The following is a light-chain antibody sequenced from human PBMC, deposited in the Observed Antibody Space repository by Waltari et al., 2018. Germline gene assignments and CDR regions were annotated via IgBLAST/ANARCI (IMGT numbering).Light chain of an antibody. V-gene: IGLV2-23*02. CDR3: CSYAGAYTGV. J-gene: IGLJ1*01. Sequence: QSALTQPASVSGSPGQSITISCTGTSSDVGSYNLVSWYQQYPGKVPKLLIYEVSKRPSGVSDRFSGSKSGNTASLTISGLQAEDEADYYCCSYAGAYTGVFGTGTKVTVL. CDR2: EVS. CDR1: SSDVGSYNL.